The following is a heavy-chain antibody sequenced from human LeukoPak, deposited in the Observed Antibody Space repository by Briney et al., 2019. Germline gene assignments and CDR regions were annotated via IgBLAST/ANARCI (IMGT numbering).Heavy chain of an antibody. V-gene: IGHV4-59*01. J-gene: IGHJ4*02. CDR1: GGYISDYY. CDR3: AKVNPYNNNWYFFDY. D-gene: IGHD6-13*01. Sequence: PSETLSLTCTISGGYISDYYWGWIRQPPGKGLEWIGYVHSSGDTNYNSSLNSRVTISLDTSKNDFSLKLTSVTAADTAVYYCAKVNPYNNNWYFFDYWGQGTLVTVSS. CDR2: VHSSGDT.